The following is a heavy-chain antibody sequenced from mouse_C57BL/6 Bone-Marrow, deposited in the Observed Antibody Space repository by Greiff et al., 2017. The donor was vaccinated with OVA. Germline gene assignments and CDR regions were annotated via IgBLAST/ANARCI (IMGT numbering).Heavy chain of an antibody. V-gene: IGHV1-75*01. Sequence: VKLQQSGPELVKPGASVKISCKASGYTFTDYYINWVKQRPGQGLEWIGWIFPGSGSTYYNEKFKGKATLTVDQSSSTAYMLLSSLTSEDSAVYFCARLGYDGYLYYFDYWGQGTTLTVSS. CDR1: GYTFTDYY. CDR2: IFPGSGST. D-gene: IGHD2-3*01. J-gene: IGHJ2*01. CDR3: ARLGYDGYLYYFDY.